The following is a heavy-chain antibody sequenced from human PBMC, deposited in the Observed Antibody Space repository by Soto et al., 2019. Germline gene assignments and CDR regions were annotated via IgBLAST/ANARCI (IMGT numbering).Heavy chain of an antibody. Sequence: EVQLVESGGGLVQPGRSLRLSCAASGFTFDDYAMHWVRQVPGKGLEWVSGINWNSGSIGYGDSVKGRFAISRDNAKNSLHLQMNSLSAEDTAFYYCAKDRDGGSYFDMPDSFDVWGQGTVVTVSS. J-gene: IGHJ3*01. V-gene: IGHV3-9*01. CDR2: INWNSGSI. CDR3: AKDRDGGSYFDMPDSFDV. D-gene: IGHD1-26*01. CDR1: GFTFDDYA.